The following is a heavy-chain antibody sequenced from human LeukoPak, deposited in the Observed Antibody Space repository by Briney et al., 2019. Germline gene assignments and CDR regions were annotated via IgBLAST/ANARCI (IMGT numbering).Heavy chain of an antibody. CDR3: ARSHSSGWYARSYYYYYGMDV. V-gene: IGHV1-8*01. Sequence: ASVKVSCKASGYTFTSYDINWVRQATGQGLEWMGRMNPNSGNTGYAQKFQGRVTMTRNTSISTAYTELSSLRSEDTAVYYCARSHSSGWYARSYYYYYGMDVWGQGTTVTVSS. J-gene: IGHJ6*02. CDR1: GYTFTSYD. D-gene: IGHD6-19*01. CDR2: MNPNSGNT.